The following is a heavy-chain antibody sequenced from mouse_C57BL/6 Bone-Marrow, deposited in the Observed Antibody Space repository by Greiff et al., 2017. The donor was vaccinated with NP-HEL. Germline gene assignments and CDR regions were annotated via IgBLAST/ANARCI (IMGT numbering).Heavy chain of an antibody. CDR1: GYAFTNYL. J-gene: IGHJ1*03. CDR3: ARRIYYGYDGYFDV. V-gene: IGHV1-54*01. Sequence: QVQLKQSGAELVRPGTSVKVSCKASGYAFTNYLIERVKQRPGQGLEWIGVINPGSGGTNYNEKVKGKATLTADKSSSTAYMQLSSLTSEDSAVYFCARRIYYGYDGYFDVWGTGTTVTVSS. CDR2: INPGSGGT. D-gene: IGHD2-2*01.